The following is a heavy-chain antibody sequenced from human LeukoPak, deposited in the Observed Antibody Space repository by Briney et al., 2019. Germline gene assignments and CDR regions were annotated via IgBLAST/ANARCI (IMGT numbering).Heavy chain of an antibody. J-gene: IGHJ6*03. CDR1: GGSISSYY. CDR2: IYYSGST. CDR3: ARNDYGDYWGRNTISSPHKYYYYMDV. V-gene: IGHV4-59*08. Sequence: SETLSLTCTVSGGSISSYYWSWIRQPPGKGLEWIGYIYYSGSTNYNPSLKSRVTISVDTSKNQFSLKLSSVTAADTAVYYCARNDYGDYWGRNTISSPHKYYYYMDVWGKGTTVTVSS. D-gene: IGHD4-17*01.